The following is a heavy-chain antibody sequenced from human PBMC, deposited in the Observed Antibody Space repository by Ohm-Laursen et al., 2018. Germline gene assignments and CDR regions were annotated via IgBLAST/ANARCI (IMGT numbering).Heavy chain of an antibody. V-gene: IGHV4-39*01. Sequence: SETLSLTCTVSGGSISSDSYYWGWIRQPPGKGLEWIGGIYYSGHTYYNPSLKSRVTMSVDTSKNQFSLKLSSVTAADTAVYYCARRAGWFDPWGQGTLVTVSS. CDR1: GGSISSDSYY. D-gene: IGHD3-10*01. CDR2: IYYSGHT. J-gene: IGHJ5*02. CDR3: ARRAGWFDP.